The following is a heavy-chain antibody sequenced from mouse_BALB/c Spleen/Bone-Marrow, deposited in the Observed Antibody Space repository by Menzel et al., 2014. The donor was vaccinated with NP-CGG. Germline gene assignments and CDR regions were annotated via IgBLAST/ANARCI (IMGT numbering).Heavy chain of an antibody. CDR1: GNTFTSYD. Sequence: VHLVESGVELVKPGASVKFSCKASGNTFTSYDINWVRQRPEQGLEWIGWIFPGDSTTKYNEKFKGKATLSTDKSSSTVHMQLSRLTSEDSAVYFCVRSRLRDWYFDVWGAGTTVTISS. J-gene: IGHJ1*01. CDR2: IFPGDSTT. CDR3: VRSRLRDWYFDV. V-gene: IGHV1S56*01. D-gene: IGHD1-2*01.